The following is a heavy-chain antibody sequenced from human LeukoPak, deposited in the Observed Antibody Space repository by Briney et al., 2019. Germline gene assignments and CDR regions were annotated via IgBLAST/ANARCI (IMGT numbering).Heavy chain of an antibody. D-gene: IGHD3-10*01. Sequence: PSETLSLTCIVSGYSITSGYYWGWIRQPPGKGLEWIGSIYESGRTYYNPSLKSRVTISVDTSKNQFSLRLTSVTAADTAVYYCARIIPSYYYGSGSYGYYYYYMDVWGKGTTVTISS. V-gene: IGHV4-38-2*02. CDR1: GYSITSGYY. J-gene: IGHJ6*03. CDR3: ARIIPSYYYGSGSYGYYYYYMDV. CDR2: IYESGRT.